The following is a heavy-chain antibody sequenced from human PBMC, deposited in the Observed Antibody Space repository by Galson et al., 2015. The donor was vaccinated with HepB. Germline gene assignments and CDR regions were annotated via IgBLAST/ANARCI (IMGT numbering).Heavy chain of an antibody. CDR1: GGTFSSYA. CDR2: IIPIFGTA. J-gene: IGHJ6*02. Sequence: SVKVSCKASGGTFSSYAISWVRQAPGQGLEWMGGIIPIFGTANYAQKFQGRVTITADESTSTAYMELSSLRSEDTAVYYCARGGEVGATFYYYYGMDVWGQGTTVTVSS. CDR3: ARGGEVGATFYYYYGMDV. D-gene: IGHD1-26*01. V-gene: IGHV1-69*13.